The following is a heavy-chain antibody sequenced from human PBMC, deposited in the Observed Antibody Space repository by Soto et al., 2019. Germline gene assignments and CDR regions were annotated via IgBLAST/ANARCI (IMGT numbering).Heavy chain of an antibody. Sequence: ASVKVSCKASGGTFSSYAISWVRQAPGQGLEWMGGIIPIFGTANYAQKFQGRVTITADESTSTAYMELSSLRSEDTAVYYCARGTDMVVVPAAATGWFDPWGQGTLVTVSS. CDR3: ARGTDMVVVPAAATGWFDP. CDR1: GGTFSSYA. CDR2: IIPIFGTA. V-gene: IGHV1-69*13. D-gene: IGHD2-2*01. J-gene: IGHJ5*02.